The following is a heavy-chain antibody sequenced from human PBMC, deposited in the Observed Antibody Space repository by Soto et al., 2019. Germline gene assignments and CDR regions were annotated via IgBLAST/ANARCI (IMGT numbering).Heavy chain of an antibody. Sequence: ASVKVSCKDSGYTLTELSMHWVRQAPGKGLEWMGGFDPEDGETIYAQKFQGRVTMTEDTSTDTAYMELSSLRSEDTAVYYCATGGCSGGSCPYYFDYWGQGTLVTVSS. CDR1: GYTLTELS. V-gene: IGHV1-24*01. J-gene: IGHJ4*02. CDR2: FDPEDGET. D-gene: IGHD2-15*01. CDR3: ATGGCSGGSCPYYFDY.